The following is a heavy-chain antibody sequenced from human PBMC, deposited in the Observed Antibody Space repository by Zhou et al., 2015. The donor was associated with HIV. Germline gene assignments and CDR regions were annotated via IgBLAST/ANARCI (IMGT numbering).Heavy chain of an antibody. J-gene: IGHJ3*02. D-gene: IGHD3-22*01. V-gene: IGHV3-7*01. CDR2: VTDDASAT. CDR1: DFILSSYW. Sequence: VQLVESGGGVVQPGRSLRLSCAASDFILSSYWMTWVRRASGGRLEWVASVTDDASATYYVDSVEGRFTISRDNAKNSLFLQMNSLRAEDTAIYYCARDANYRDGSIYYDVFDIWGQGTKVTVSS. CDR3: ARDANYRDGSIYYDVFDI.